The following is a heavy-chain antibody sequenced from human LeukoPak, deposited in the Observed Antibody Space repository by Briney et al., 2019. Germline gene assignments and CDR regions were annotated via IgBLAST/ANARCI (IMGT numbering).Heavy chain of an antibody. D-gene: IGHD5-24*01. V-gene: IGHV3-30*04. Sequence: GRSLRLSCAASGFNFSTYPLHWVRQAPGKGLEWGAMISYDGNYLLYADSVKGRFTISRDNSKNTVYLEMNSLRPEDTAVYYCVRGDGLDKALNYWGQGALVTVSS. CDR1: GFNFSTYP. CDR3: VRGDGLDKALNY. CDR2: ISYDGNYL. J-gene: IGHJ4*02.